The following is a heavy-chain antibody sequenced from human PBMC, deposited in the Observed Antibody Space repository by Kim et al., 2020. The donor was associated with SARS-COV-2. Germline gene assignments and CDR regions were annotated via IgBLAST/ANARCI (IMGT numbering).Heavy chain of an antibody. J-gene: IGHJ4*02. CDR1: GFTMRSNY. V-gene: IGHV3-53*01. CDR3: ARTYSGSYFLDH. CDR2: IFDDGST. Sequence: GGSLRLSCVVSGFTMRSNYISWVRQAPGKGLEWVSVIFDDGSTHYADSVKGRFTISRDISKTTLYLQMDSLKVEDTAIYYCARTYSGSYFLDHWGPGKLV. D-gene: IGHD3-10*01.